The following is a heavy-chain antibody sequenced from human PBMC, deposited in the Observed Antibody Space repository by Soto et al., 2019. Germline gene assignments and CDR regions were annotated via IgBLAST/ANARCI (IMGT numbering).Heavy chain of an antibody. V-gene: IGHV3-30*03. CDR1: GFTFSSYG. D-gene: IGHD3-10*01. J-gene: IGHJ4*02. CDR3: ARGGRITMVRGQDY. Sequence: GGSLRLSCAASGFTFSSYGMHWVRQAPGKGLEWVAVISYDGSNKYYADSVKGRFTISRDNSKNTLYLQMNSLRAEDTAVYYCARGGRITMVRGQDYWGQGTLVTVSS. CDR2: ISYDGSNK.